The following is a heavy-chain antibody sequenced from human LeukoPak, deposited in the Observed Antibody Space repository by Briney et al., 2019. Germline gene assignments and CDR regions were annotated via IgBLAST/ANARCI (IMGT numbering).Heavy chain of an antibody. CDR2: IRSKAYGGTT. J-gene: IGHJ6*02. CDR1: GFTFGDYA. Sequence: GGSLRLSCTASGFTFGDYAMSWVRQAPGKGLEWVGFIRSKAYGGTTEYAASVKGRFTISRDDSKSIAYLQMNSLKTEDTAVYYCTGYSSSHKGKNPHINYYYYYGMDVWGQGTTVTVSS. CDR3: TGYSSSHKGKNPHINYYYYYGMDV. D-gene: IGHD6-13*01. V-gene: IGHV3-49*04.